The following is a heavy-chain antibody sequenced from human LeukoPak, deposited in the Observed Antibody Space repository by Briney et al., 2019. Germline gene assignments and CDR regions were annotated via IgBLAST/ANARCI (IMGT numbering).Heavy chain of an antibody. Sequence: GESLKISCKGSGYSFTSYWIGWVRQMPGKGLEWMGIIYPGDSDTRYSPSFQGQVTISAGKSISTAYLQWSSLKASDTAMYYCARQEGSSGGTGGAFDIWGQGTMVTVSS. V-gene: IGHV5-51*01. CDR1: GYSFTSYW. J-gene: IGHJ3*02. D-gene: IGHD6-19*01. CDR3: ARQEGSSGGTGGAFDI. CDR2: IYPGDSDT.